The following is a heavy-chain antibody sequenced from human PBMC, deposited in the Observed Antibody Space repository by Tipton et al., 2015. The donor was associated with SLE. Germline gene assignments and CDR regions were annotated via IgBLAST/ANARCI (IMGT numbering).Heavy chain of an antibody. CDR1: GGSFSSYS. Sequence: QLVQSGPEVKKPGSSVKVSCKASGGSFSSYSISWVRQAPGQGLEWMGWINPNSGGTNYAQKFQGRVTMTRDTSISTAYMELSRLRSDDTAVYYCAREGLRGWYRVDYWGQGTLVTVSS. V-gene: IGHV1-2*02. J-gene: IGHJ4*02. CDR3: AREGLRGWYRVDY. CDR2: INPNSGGT. D-gene: IGHD6-19*01.